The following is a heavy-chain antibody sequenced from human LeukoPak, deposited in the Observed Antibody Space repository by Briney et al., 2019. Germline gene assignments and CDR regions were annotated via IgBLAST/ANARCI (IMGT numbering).Heavy chain of an antibody. D-gene: IGHD3-3*01. J-gene: IGHJ5*02. V-gene: IGHV1-8*02. Sequence: ASVKVSCKASGYTFSAYNMHWVRQATGQGLEWMGWMNPNSGNTGYAQKFQGRVTMTRNTSISTAYMELSSLRSEDTAVYYCARVGLGTYYDFWSGRNWFDPWGQGTLVTVSS. CDR3: ARVGLGTYYDFWSGRNWFDP. CDR2: MNPNSGNT. CDR1: GYTFSAYN.